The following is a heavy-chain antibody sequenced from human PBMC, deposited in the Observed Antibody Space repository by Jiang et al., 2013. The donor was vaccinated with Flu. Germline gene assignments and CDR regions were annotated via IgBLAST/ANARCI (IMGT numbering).Heavy chain of an antibody. V-gene: IGHV1-24*01. CDR2: FDPEDVK. D-gene: IGHD3-3*01. Sequence: KGLEWMGGFDPEDVKQSTHRSSRGRVTMTEDTSTDTAYMELSSLRSEDTAVYYCATFLYDFGVWGQGTTVTVSS. J-gene: IGHJ6*02. CDR3: ATFLYDFGV.